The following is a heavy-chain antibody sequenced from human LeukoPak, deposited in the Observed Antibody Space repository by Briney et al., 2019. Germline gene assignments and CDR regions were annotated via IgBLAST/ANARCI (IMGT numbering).Heavy chain of an antibody. Sequence: GGSLRLSCAASGFTFDDYGMSWVRQVAGQGLEWVSGIDWNGASTGYADSVKGRFPISRDTSKNTLYLQMNSLRAEDTAVYYCAKGALLPAGHTRYFFDYWGQGTLVTVSS. J-gene: IGHJ4*02. CDR3: AKGALLPAGHTRYFFDY. D-gene: IGHD1-26*01. CDR2: IDWNGAST. V-gene: IGHV3-20*04. CDR1: GFTFDDYG.